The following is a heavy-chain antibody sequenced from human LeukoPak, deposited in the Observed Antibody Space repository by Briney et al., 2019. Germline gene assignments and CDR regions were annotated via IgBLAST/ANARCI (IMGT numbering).Heavy chain of an antibody. CDR1: GFTFSSYW. CDR2: IKQDGSEK. Sequence: PGGSLRLSCAASGFTFSSYWMSWVRQAPGKGLEWVANIKQDGSEKYYVDSVKGRFTISRDNAKNSLYLQMNSLRAEDTAVYYCARDKVVGATYFDYWGQGTLVIVSS. D-gene: IGHD1-26*01. J-gene: IGHJ4*02. V-gene: IGHV3-7*01. CDR3: ARDKVVGATYFDY.